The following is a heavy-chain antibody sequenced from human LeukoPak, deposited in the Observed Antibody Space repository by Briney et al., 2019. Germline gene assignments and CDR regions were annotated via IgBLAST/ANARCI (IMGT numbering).Heavy chain of an antibody. V-gene: IGHV4-39*07. CDR2: IYYSGST. CDR1: GGSISSSSYY. D-gene: IGHD3-22*01. CDR3: ARDRYYYDSSGYSLDY. Sequence: PSETLSLTCTVSGGSISSSSYYWGWIRQPPGKGLEWIGSIYYSGSTYYNPSLKSRVTMSVDTSKNQFSLKLSSVTAADTAVYYCARDRYYYDSSGYSLDYWGQGTLVTVSS. J-gene: IGHJ4*02.